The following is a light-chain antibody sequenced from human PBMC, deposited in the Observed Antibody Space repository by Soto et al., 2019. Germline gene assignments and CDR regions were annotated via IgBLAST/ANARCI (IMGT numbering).Light chain of an antibody. CDR2: WAS. Sequence: DIVMTQSPDSLAMSLGERATINCKSSQSVLYSSNNKNYLAWYQQKPGQPPKLLIYWASTRESGVPDRFSGSGSGTDFTLTISSLQAEDVAVYYCQQYYSTWTFGQGTKV. CDR3: QQYYSTWT. CDR1: QSVLYSSNNKNY. J-gene: IGKJ1*01. V-gene: IGKV4-1*01.